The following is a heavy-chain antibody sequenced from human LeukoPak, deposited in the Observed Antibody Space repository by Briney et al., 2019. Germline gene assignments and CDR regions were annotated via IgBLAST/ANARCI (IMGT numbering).Heavy chain of an antibody. V-gene: IGHV1-8*01. J-gene: IGHJ6*03. D-gene: IGHD3-10*01. Sequence: ASVKVSCKASGYTFTSYDINWVRQATGQGLEWMGWMNPNSGNTGYAQKFQGRVTMTRNTSISTAYMELSSLRSEDTAVYYCARGSMVRGWGYYYYYMDVWGKGTTVTISS. CDR1: GYTFTSYD. CDR3: ARGSMVRGWGYYYYYMDV. CDR2: MNPNSGNT.